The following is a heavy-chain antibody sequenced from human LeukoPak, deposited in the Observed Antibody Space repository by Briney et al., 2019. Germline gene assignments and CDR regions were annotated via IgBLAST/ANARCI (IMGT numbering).Heavy chain of an antibody. V-gene: IGHV1-2*04. CDR1: GYTFTGYY. D-gene: IGHD3-10*01. Sequence: ASVKVSCKASGYTFTGYYMHWVRQAPGQGLEWMGWINPNSGGTNYAQKFQGWVTMTRDTSISTAYMELSRLRSDDTAVYYCARDLGDLVRGVISGWFDPWGQGTLVTVSS. CDR3: ARDLGDLVRGVISGWFDP. J-gene: IGHJ5*02. CDR2: INPNSGGT.